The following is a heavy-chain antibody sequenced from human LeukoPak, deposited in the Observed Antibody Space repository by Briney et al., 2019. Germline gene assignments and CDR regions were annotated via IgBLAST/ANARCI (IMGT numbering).Heavy chain of an antibody. Sequence: ASVKASCKASGYTFTTYDINWVRQATGQGLEWMAWMNPNSGNTGYAQKFQGRVTMTRNTSISTAYMELSSLRSEDTAVYYCARVAGNCGGDLYRLVYWGQRTLVTVAS. CDR1: GYTFTTYD. J-gene: IGHJ4*02. V-gene: IGHV1-8*01. CDR3: ARVAGNCGGDLYRLVY. CDR2: MNPNSGNT. D-gene: IGHD2-21*01.